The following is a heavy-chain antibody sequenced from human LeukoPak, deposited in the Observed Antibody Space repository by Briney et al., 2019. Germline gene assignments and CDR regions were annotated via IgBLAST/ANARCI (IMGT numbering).Heavy chain of an antibody. D-gene: IGHD3-10*01. CDR3: ASARYYYGSGSSPGGYYYGMDV. Sequence: ASVKVSCKASGYTFTSYDINWVRQATGQGLEWMGWMNPNSGNTGYAQKFQGRVTITRNTSISTAYMELSSLRSEDTAVYYCASARYYYGSGSSPGGYYYGMDVWGQGTTVTVSS. J-gene: IGHJ6*02. CDR1: GYTFTSYD. V-gene: IGHV1-8*01. CDR2: MNPNSGNT.